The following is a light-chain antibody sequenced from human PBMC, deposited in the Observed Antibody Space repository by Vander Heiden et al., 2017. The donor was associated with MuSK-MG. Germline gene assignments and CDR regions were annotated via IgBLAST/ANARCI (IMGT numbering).Light chain of an antibody. V-gene: IGLV3-9*01. J-gene: IGLJ2*01. CDR1: NSGSKN. CDR2: RDS. CDR3: QVWDSSTAV. Sequence: SYELTQPLSVSVALGQTASITCGGNNSGSKNEHWYTQKPGPALFVVIYRDSNRTSGIPERFSGSNSVNTATLTISRSQAGDEADYYCQVWDSSTAVFGGGTKLTVL.